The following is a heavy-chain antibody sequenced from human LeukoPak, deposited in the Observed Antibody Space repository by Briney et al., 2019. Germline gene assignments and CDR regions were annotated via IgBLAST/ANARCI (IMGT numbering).Heavy chain of an antibody. CDR1: GGSISSSSYY. CDR3: ARVYYDFWSGNNWFDP. D-gene: IGHD3-3*01. J-gene: IGHJ5*02. CDR2: IYYSGST. Sequence: SETLSLTRTVSGGSISSSSYYWGWIRQPPGKGLEWIGSIYYSGSTYYNPSLKSRVTISVDTSKNQFSLKLSSVTAADTAVYYCARVYYDFWSGNNWFDPWGQGTLVTVSS. V-gene: IGHV4-39*01.